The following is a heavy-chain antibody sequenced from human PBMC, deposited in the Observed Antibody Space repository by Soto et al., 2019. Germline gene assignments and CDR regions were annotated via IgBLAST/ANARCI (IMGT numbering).Heavy chain of an antibody. V-gene: IGHV4-61*01. Sequence: SETLSLTCTVSGGSVNRGSYYWTWIRQSPGKGLEWIGYVYYTGSTKYNPSLKSRVTISVYTSNNQFSLKLSSAPAADPDLHYSVRDCWCPDSTSEPWGQAILVTVS. D-gene: IGHD2-15*01. CDR1: GGSVNRGSYY. CDR2: VYYTGST. J-gene: IGHJ5*02. CDR3: VRDCWCPDSTSEP.